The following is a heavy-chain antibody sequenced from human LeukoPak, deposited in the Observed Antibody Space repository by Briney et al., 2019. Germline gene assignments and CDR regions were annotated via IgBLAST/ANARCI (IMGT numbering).Heavy chain of an antibody. V-gene: IGHV1-69*04. Sequence: SVRVSCKASGGTFSSYTISWVRQAPGQGLEWMGRIIPILGIANYAQKFQGRVTITADKSTSTAYMELSSLRSEDTAVYYCAREDFWSGYNYWGQGTLVTVSS. CDR1: GGTFSSYT. J-gene: IGHJ4*02. CDR2: IIPILGIA. D-gene: IGHD3-3*01. CDR3: AREDFWSGYNY.